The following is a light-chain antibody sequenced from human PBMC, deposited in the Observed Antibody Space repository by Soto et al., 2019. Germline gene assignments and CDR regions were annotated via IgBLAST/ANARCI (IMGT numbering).Light chain of an antibody. J-gene: IGKJ1*01. CDR2: GAS. CDR3: QQYSSSPRT. Sequence: EIVLTQSPGTLSLSPGERATLSCRASQSVTSSYLAWYQQKPGQAPRLLIYGASSRATGIPDRFSGGGSGTDFTLTISRLEPEDSAVYYCQQYSSSPRTFGQGTKVEIK. CDR1: QSVTSSY. V-gene: IGKV3-20*01.